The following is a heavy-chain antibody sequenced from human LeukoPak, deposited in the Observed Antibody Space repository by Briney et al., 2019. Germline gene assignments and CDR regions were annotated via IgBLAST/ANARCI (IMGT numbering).Heavy chain of an antibody. J-gene: IGHJ6*02. CDR2: INHSEST. CDR1: GGSFSGYY. CDR3: ARTYYYDSSGYSYGMDV. V-gene: IGHV4-34*01. Sequence: SETLSLTCAVYGGSFSGYYWSWIRQPPGKGLEWIGEINHSESTNYNPSLKSRVTISVDTSKNQFSLKLSSVTAADTAVYYCARTYYYDSSGYSYGMDVWGQGTTVTVSS. D-gene: IGHD3-22*01.